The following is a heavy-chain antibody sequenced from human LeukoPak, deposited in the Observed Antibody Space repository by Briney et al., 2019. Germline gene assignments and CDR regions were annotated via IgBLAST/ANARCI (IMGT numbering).Heavy chain of an antibody. Sequence: GGSLRLSCAASGFTFSGYAMSWVRQAPGKGLEWVSAISGSGGSTYYADSVKGRFTISRDNSKNTLYLQMNSLRAEDTAVYYCAKDHGSGWYYYYYGMDVWGKGTTVTVSS. CDR1: GFTFSGYA. J-gene: IGHJ6*04. D-gene: IGHD6-19*01. CDR3: AKDHGSGWYYYYYGMDV. V-gene: IGHV3-23*01. CDR2: ISGSGGST.